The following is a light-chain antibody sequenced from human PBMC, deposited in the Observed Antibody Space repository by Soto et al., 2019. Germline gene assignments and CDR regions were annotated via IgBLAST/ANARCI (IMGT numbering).Light chain of an antibody. V-gene: IGKV1-6*01. CDR1: QGIGNE. CDR2: TAS. J-gene: IGKJ2*01. Sequence: AIQLTQSPSSLSASVGDRVTITCRASQGIGNELGWFQQKPGKAPKLLIYTASTLQSGVPSRFSGSGSGTDFTLTISSLQPEDFASYYCLQDFNYPYTFGQGTKVEIK. CDR3: LQDFNYPYT.